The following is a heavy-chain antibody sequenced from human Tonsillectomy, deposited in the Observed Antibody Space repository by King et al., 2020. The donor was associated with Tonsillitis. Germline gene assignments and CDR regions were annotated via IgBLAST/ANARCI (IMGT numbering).Heavy chain of an antibody. J-gene: IGHJ3*02. CDR3: SRTSDMVVVVAASLAAFDI. CDR2: INPNSGAT. V-gene: IGHV1-2*02. D-gene: IGHD2-15*01. CDR1: GYTFTGYY. Sequence: VQLVQSGAEVKKPGASVKVSCKASGYTFTGYYMHWVRQAPGQGLEWMGWINPNSGATNYAQKFQGRVTMTRDTSISTAYMELSSLRSGDTAVYYCSRTSDMVVVVAASLAAFDIWGQGTKVTVSS.